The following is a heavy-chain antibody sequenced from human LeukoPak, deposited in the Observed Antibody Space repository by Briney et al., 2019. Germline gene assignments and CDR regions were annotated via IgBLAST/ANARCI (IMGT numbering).Heavy chain of an antibody. CDR2: ISGSGGST. CDR1: GFTFSSYA. CDR3: AKDLQRSYYDSSGYYDY. Sequence: GSLRLSCAASGFTFSSYAMSWVRQAPGKGLEWVSAISGSGGSTYYADSVKGRFTISRDNSKNTLYLQMNSLRAEDTAVYYCAKDLQRSYYDSSGYYDYWGQGTLVTVSS. J-gene: IGHJ4*02. D-gene: IGHD3-22*01. V-gene: IGHV3-23*01.